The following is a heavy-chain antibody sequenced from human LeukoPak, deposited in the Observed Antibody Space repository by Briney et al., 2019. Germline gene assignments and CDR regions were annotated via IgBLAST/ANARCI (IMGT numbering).Heavy chain of an antibody. CDR3: ASAPYYDSSGYYY. V-gene: IGHV3-7*01. Sequence: GSLRLSCAASGFTFSSYWMSWVRQALGKGLEWVANIKQDGSEKYYVDSVKGRFTISRDNAKNSLYLQMNSLRAEDTAVYYCASAPYYDSSGYYYWGQGTLVTVSS. D-gene: IGHD3-22*01. CDR2: IKQDGSEK. CDR1: GFTFSSYW. J-gene: IGHJ4*02.